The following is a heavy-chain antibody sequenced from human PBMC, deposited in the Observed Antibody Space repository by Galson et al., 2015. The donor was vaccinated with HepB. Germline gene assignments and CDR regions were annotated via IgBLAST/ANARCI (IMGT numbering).Heavy chain of an antibody. J-gene: IGHJ3*02. V-gene: IGHV5-51*01. CDR1: SYW. CDR3: ARLDYYDSSGYYYGDAFDI. Sequence: SYWIGWVRQMPGKGLEWMGIIYPGDSDTRYSPSFQGQVTISADKSISTAYLQWSSLKASDTAMYYCARLDYYDSSGYYYGDAFDIWGQGTMVTVSS. D-gene: IGHD3-22*01. CDR2: IYPGDSDT.